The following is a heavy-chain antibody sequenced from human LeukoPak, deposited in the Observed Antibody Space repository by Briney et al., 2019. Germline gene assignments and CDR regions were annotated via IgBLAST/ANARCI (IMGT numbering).Heavy chain of an antibody. Sequence: ASVKVSCKAFGGTFSSYAISWVRQAPGQGLEWMGGIIPIFGTANYAQKFQGRVTITADESTSTAYKELSSLRSEDTAVYYCARVGSDGAYSSSWTFGYWGQGTLVTVSS. J-gene: IGHJ4*02. CDR2: IIPIFGTA. V-gene: IGHV1-69*13. CDR1: GGTFSSYA. D-gene: IGHD6-13*01. CDR3: ARVGSDGAYSSSWTFGY.